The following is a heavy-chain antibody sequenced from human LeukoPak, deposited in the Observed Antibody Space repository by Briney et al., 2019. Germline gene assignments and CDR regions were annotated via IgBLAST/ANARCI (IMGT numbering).Heavy chain of an antibody. Sequence: GESLKISCKGSGYSFTSYWISWVRQMPGKGLEWMGRIDPSDSYTNYSPSFQGHVTISADKSISTAYLQWSSLKASDTAMYYWARQAPYSRALNGDWSDPGGKEPLVTVS. J-gene: IGHJ5*02. CDR2: IDPSDSYT. V-gene: IGHV5-10-1*01. CDR1: GYSFTSYW. CDR3: ARQAPYSRALNGDWSDP. D-gene: IGHD6-13*01.